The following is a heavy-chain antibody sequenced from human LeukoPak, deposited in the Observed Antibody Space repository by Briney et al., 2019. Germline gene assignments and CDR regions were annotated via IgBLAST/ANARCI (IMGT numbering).Heavy chain of an antibody. Sequence: GSLGLSFAAFGFPFSSYGMNWVRPAPGKGVEWVSGISGSGGTTYYADSVKGRFTISRDNSKNSLSLQVSSLRAEDTAVYYCAKTNGYYSDWGQGTLVTVSS. CDR1: GFPFSSYG. CDR3: AKTNGYYSD. J-gene: IGHJ4*02. D-gene: IGHD3-22*01. CDR2: ISGSGGTT. V-gene: IGHV3-23*01.